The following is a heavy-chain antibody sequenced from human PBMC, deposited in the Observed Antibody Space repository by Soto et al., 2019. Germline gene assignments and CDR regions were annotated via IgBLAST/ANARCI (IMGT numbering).Heavy chain of an antibody. Sequence: QVQLVESGGGVVQPGRSLRLSCAASGFTFSSYGMHWVRQSPGKGLEWVAVISYDGSNKYYADSVKGRFTISRDDSKNTLHLQMNSLRAEDTAVYYCAKEGLWFGEPSVDYWGQGTLVTVSS. CDR3: AKEGLWFGEPSVDY. J-gene: IGHJ4*02. CDR2: ISYDGSNK. V-gene: IGHV3-30*18. CDR1: GFTFSSYG. D-gene: IGHD3-10*01.